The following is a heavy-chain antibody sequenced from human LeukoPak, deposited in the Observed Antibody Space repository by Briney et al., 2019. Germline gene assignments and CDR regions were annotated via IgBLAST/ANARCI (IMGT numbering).Heavy chain of an antibody. CDR3: ASFIWFGELQDY. Sequence: NPSETLSLTCTVSGGSISSGSSYWSWIRQPAGKGLEWIGRIYTSGSTNYNPSLKSRVTISVDTSKNQFSLKLSSVTAADTAVYYCASFIWFGELQDYWGQGTLVTVSS. CDR1: GGSISSGSSY. V-gene: IGHV4-61*02. D-gene: IGHD3-10*01. J-gene: IGHJ4*02. CDR2: IYTSGST.